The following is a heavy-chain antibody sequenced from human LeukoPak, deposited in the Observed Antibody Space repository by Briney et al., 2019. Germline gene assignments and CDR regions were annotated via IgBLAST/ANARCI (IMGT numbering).Heavy chain of an antibody. CDR2: IRYDGSNK. CDR3: ANLDWTEDIVVAVAANYFPDY. Sequence: PGGSLRLSCAASGFTFSSYGMHWVRQAPGKGLEWVAFIRYDGSNKYYADSVKGRFTISRDNSKNTLYLQMNSLRAEDTAVYYCANLDWTEDIVVAVAANYFPDYWGQGTLVTVSS. J-gene: IGHJ4*02. V-gene: IGHV3-30*02. D-gene: IGHD2-15*01. CDR1: GFTFSSYG.